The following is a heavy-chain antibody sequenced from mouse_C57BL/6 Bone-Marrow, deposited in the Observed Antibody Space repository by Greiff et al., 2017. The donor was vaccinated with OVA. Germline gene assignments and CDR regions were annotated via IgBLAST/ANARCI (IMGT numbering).Heavy chain of an antibody. J-gene: IGHJ2*01. CDR2: INPSSGYT. CDR1: GYAFSSSW. CDR3: ATTTVYYFDY. V-gene: IGHV1-7*01. Sequence: QVQLQQSGPELVKPGASVKISCKASGYAFSSSWMNWVKQRPGKGLEWIGYINPSSGYTKYNQKFKDKSTLTADKSPSTAYMQLSSLTYDDSAVYYCATTTVYYFDYWGQGTTLTVSS. D-gene: IGHD1-1*01.